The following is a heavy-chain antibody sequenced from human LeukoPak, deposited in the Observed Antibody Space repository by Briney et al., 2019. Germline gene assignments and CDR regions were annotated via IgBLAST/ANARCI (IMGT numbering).Heavy chain of an antibody. CDR2: IHPRSGET. J-gene: IGHJ4*02. CDR1: GYSFTAFY. Sequence: ASVKVSCKTSGYSFTAFYIHWVRQAPGQGLEWMGWIHPRSGETNYAYKFKGRVTMTRDTCISTVYMDLGSLGSDDTAVYYCARDGEYGTGSYYRGCFDYWGQGILVTVSS. V-gene: IGHV1-2*02. D-gene: IGHD3-10*01. CDR3: ARDGEYGTGSYYRGCFDY.